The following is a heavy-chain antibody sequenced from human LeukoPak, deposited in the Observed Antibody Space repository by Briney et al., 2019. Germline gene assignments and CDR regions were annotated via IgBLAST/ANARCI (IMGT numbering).Heavy chain of an antibody. D-gene: IGHD2-15*01. V-gene: IGHV3-23*01. J-gene: IGHJ4*02. CDR2: ITGNGGST. Sequence: GGSLRLSCAASGFTFRTYGINWVRQGPGKGLEWVSSITGNGGSTYHADSVKGRFTISRDNSRNTLYMQMNRLRAEDTAVYYCAKATLGSFCCARCYPFDYWGQGTLVTVSS. CDR1: GFTFRTYG. CDR3: AKATLGSFCCARCYPFDY.